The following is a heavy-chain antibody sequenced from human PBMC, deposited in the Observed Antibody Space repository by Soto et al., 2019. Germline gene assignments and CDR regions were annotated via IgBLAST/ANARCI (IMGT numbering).Heavy chain of an antibody. CDR3: AQVAPSYMDV. V-gene: IGHV1-69*02. CDR2: IIPILGIA. Sequence: QVQLVQSGAEVKKPGPSVKVSCKASGGTFSSYTISWVREAPGQGLEWMGRIIPILGIANYAQKFQDRVTITAEKSRSTDYMEVRSLRSEDTAVYCCAQVAPSYMDVWGKGTTVTVSS. D-gene: IGHD2-15*01. J-gene: IGHJ6*03. CDR1: GGTFSSYT.